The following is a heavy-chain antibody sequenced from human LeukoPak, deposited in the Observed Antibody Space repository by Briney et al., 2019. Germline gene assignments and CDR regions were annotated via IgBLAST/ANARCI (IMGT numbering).Heavy chain of an antibody. Sequence: PGGSLRLSCAASGFTVSSNYMSWVRQAPGKGLEWVSVIYSGGSTYYADSVKGRFTISRDNSKNTLYLQMNSLRADDTAVYYCARRFTMVRGVIIDDFAFDIWGQGTMVTVSS. CDR2: IYSGGST. D-gene: IGHD3-10*01. V-gene: IGHV3-66*04. CDR1: GFTVSSNY. CDR3: ARRFTMVRGVIIDDFAFDI. J-gene: IGHJ3*02.